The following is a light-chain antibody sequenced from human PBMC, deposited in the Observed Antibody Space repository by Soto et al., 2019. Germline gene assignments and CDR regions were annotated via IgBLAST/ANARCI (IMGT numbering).Light chain of an antibody. CDR2: DAS. CDR3: EQYDNLPLT. V-gene: IGKV1-33*01. CDR1: QDISNY. Sequence: DIQMTQSPSSLSASVGDRVTITGQASQDISNYLNWYQQKPGKAPKLLIYDASNLETGVPSRFSGSGSGTDFTFSISSLQPEGIAAYYCEQYDNLPLTFGGGTKVDIK. J-gene: IGKJ4*01.